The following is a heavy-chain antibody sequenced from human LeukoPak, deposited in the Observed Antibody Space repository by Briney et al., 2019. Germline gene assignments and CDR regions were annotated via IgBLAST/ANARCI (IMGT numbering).Heavy chain of an antibody. D-gene: IGHD4-17*01. CDR2: IFYDGSS. V-gene: IGHV4-39*07. CDR3: ARDYAPYYFDY. Sequence: SETLSLTCTVSSGSIRNSNYYWGWIRQPPGKGLEWIGSIFYDGSSDYNPSLKSRVTMSVDTSKNQFSLKLSSVTAADTAVYYCARDYAPYYFDYWGQGTLVTVSS. J-gene: IGHJ4*02. CDR1: SGSIRNSNYY.